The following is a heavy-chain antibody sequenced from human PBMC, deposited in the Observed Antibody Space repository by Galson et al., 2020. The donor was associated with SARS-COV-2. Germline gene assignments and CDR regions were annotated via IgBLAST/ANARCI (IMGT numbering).Heavy chain of an antibody. CDR3: AKDLGGYGSGST. CDR2: ISGSGGST. V-gene: IGHV3-23*01. J-gene: IGHJ5*02. D-gene: IGHD3-10*01. CDR1: GFTFSSYA. Sequence: GESLRLSCAASGFTFSSYAMRWVRQAPGKGLEWVSAISGSGGSTYYADSVKGRFTISRDNSKNTLYLQMNSLRAEDTAVYYCAKDLGGYGSGSTWGQGTLVTVSS.